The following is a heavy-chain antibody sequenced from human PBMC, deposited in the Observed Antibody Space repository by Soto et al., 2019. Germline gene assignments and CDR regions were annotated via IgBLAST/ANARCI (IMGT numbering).Heavy chain of an antibody. J-gene: IGHJ3*01. CDR3: TNHGGFDF. V-gene: IGHV3-23*01. Sequence: EGQLLQSGGGLVQPGESLRLSCAASGFTFSSSGMSWVRQAPGKGLEWVSSISIRGDYRYSADSVKGRFTISRDNSKNTLYLQMSSLTAEDTALYYCTNHGGFDFWGQGTIVAVS. D-gene: IGHD4-17*01. CDR1: GFTFSSSG. CDR2: ISIRGDYR.